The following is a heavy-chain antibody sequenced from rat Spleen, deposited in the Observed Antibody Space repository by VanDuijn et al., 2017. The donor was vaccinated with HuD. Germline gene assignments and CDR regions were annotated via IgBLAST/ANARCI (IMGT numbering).Heavy chain of an antibody. J-gene: IGHJ2*01. CDR1: GFSLTSYH. V-gene: IGHV2-32*01. D-gene: IGHD1-1*01. CDR2: MWNDGDT. CDR3: ARSYYSGPWYFDY. Sequence: QVQLKESGPDLVQPSQTLSLTCTVSGFSLTSYHVHWVRQPPGKGLEWMGIMWNDGDTSYNSALKSRLSINRDTSKSQVFLKMNSLQPEDTAMYFLARSYYSGPWYFDYWGQGVMVTVSS.